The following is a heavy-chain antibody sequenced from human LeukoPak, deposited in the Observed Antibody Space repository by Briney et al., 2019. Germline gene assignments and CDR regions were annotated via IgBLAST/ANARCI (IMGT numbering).Heavy chain of an antibody. CDR3: ARARLAVAGLTFYYYYGMDV. CDR2: IYSGGST. V-gene: IGHV3-66*01. Sequence: GGSLRLSCAASGFTVSSNYMSWVRQAPGKGLEWVSVIYSGGSTYYADSVKGRFTISRDNSKTTLCLQMKRLRAEHTAVYYCARARLAVAGLTFYYYYGMDVWGQGTTVTVSS. D-gene: IGHD6-19*01. J-gene: IGHJ6*02. CDR1: GFTVSSNY.